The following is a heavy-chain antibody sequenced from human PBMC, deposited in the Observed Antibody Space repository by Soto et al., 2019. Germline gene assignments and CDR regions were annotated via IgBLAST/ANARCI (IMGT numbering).Heavy chain of an antibody. CDR3: ARDVGGDRVGYPGAAFDI. CDR2: INPSGGST. V-gene: IGHV1-46*01. Sequence: QVQLVQSGAEVKKPGASVKVSCKASGYTFTSYYMHWVRQAPGQGLEWMGIINPSGGSTSYAQKFQGRVTMTRDTSTSTVYMELSSLRSEDTAVYYCARDVGGDRVGYPGAAFDIWGQGTMVTVSS. CDR1: GYTFTSYY. D-gene: IGHD5-12*01. J-gene: IGHJ3*02.